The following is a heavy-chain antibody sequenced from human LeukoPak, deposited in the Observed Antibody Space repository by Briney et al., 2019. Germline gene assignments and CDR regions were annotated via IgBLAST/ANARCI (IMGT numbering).Heavy chain of an antibody. CDR1: GGSISSGGYY. D-gene: IGHD5-18*01. V-gene: IGHV4-30-2*01. Sequence: PSQTLSLTCTVSGGSISSGGYYWSWIRQPPGKGLEWIGYIYHSGSTYYNPSLKSRVTISVDRSKNQFSLKLSSVTAADTAVYYCAKRQSYVGAFDIWGQGTTVTVSS. CDR3: AKRQSYVGAFDI. CDR2: IYHSGST. J-gene: IGHJ3*02.